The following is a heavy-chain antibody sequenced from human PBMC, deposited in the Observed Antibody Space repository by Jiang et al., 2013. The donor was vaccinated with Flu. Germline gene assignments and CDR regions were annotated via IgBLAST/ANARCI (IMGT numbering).Heavy chain of an antibody. CDR3: ARQGGLRYCSSTSCLALDY. J-gene: IGHJ4*02. V-gene: IGHV4-39*01. CDR1: GGSISSSSYY. D-gene: IGHD2-2*01. CDR2: IYYSGST. Sequence: PGLVKPSETLSLTCTVSGGSISSSSYYWGWIRQPPGKGLEWIGSIYYSGSTYYNPSLKSRVTISVDTSKNQFSLKLSSVTAADTAVYYCARQGGLRYCSSTSCLALDYWGQGTLVTVSS.